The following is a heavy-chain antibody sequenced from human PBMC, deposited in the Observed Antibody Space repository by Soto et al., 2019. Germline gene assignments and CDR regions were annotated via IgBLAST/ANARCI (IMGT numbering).Heavy chain of an antibody. CDR2: IYYSGST. V-gene: IGHV4-59*08. CDR3: ARRYGSFFDI. J-gene: IGHJ3*02. D-gene: IGHD3-10*01. CDR1: GGSISSYY. Sequence: QVQLQESGPGLVKPSETLSLTCTVSGGSISSYYWSWIRQPPGKGLEWIGYIYYSGSTNYNPSLKSRVTISVDTPKNQFSLKLSSVTAPDTAVYYCARRYGSFFDIWGQGTMVTVSS.